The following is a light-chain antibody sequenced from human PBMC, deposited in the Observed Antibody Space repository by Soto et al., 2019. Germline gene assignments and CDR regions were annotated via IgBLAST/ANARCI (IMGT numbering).Light chain of an antibody. CDR1: SSDVGGYNY. J-gene: IGLJ1*01. CDR3: NSYTSKSTGV. Sequence: QSALTQPASVSGSPGQSITISCTGTSSDVGGYNYVSWYQQHPGKAPKLIIYEVSNRPSGVSNRFSGSKSGNTASLTISGLQAEDGADYYCNSYTSKSTGVFGTGTKLTV. CDR2: EVS. V-gene: IGLV2-14*01.